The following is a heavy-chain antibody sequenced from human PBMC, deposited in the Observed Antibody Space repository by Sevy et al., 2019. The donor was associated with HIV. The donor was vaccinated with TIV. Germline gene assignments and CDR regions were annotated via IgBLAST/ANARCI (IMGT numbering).Heavy chain of an antibody. D-gene: IGHD6-13*01. CDR1: GFTFSSYA. CDR2: ISGSGGST. V-gene: IGHV3-23*01. CDR3: AKDVAAALGYFDY. Sequence: GGSLRLSCAASGFTFSSYAMSWVRQAPGKGLEWVSAISGSGGSTYYAYSVKGRFTISRDNSKNTLYLQMNSLRAEDTAVYYCAKDVAAALGYFDYWGQGTLVTVSS. J-gene: IGHJ4*02.